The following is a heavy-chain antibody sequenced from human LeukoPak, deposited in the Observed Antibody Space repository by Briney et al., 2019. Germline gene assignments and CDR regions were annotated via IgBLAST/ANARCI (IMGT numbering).Heavy chain of an antibody. V-gene: IGHV3-7*04. CDR2: IKRDGGEE. CDR1: GFTFGNYW. J-gene: IGHJ4*02. D-gene: IGHD5-24*01. CDR3: ARPGDGYNWGRFDY. Sequence: GGSLRLSCAASGFTFGNYWMSWVRQAPGKGLEWVANIKRDGGEEYYVESVKGRFTISRDNAKNSLYLQMSSLRAEDTAVYFCARPGDGYNWGRFDYWGQGTLVTVSS.